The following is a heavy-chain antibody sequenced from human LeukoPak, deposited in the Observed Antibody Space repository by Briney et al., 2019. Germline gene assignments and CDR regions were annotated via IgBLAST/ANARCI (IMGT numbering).Heavy chain of an antibody. CDR2: ISGNGVST. V-gene: IGHV3-23*01. CDR1: GLTFSSYA. CDR3: AWELPSFDY. J-gene: IGHJ4*02. D-gene: IGHD1-26*01. Sequence: PGGSLRLSCAASGLTFSSYAMSWVRQAPGSGLEWVSTISGNGVSTHYADSVKGRFTISRDNSKNMLYLQMNSLSAEDTAVYYCAWELPSFDYWGQGTLVTVSS.